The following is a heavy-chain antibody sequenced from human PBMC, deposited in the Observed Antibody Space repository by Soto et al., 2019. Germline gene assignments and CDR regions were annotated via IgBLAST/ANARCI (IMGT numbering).Heavy chain of an antibody. CDR1: GRSFSGYY. D-gene: IGHD2-2*02. CDR2: INHSGST. J-gene: IGHJ4*02. V-gene: IGHV4-34*01. Sequence: PSETLSLTCAVYGRSFSGYYWSWIRQPPGKGLEWIGEINHSGSTNYNPSLKSRVTISVDTSKNQFSLKLSSVTAADTAVYYCARGRYPKYFDYWGQGTLVTVSS. CDR3: ARGRYPKYFDY.